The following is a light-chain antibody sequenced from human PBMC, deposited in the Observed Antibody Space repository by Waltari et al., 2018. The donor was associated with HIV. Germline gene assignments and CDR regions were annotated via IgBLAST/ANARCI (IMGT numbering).Light chain of an antibody. CDR3: SSYAGDNNGV. J-gene: IGLJ3*02. Sequence: QSVLTQPPSASGSPGQSVTISCTGTSSDVGGYKYVSWYQQYPGKAPKVMIYEVTKRPSGVPDRFSGSKSGNTASLTVSGLQAEDEADYYCSSYAGDNNGVFGGGTKLTVL. CDR2: EVT. CDR1: SSDVGGYKY. V-gene: IGLV2-8*01.